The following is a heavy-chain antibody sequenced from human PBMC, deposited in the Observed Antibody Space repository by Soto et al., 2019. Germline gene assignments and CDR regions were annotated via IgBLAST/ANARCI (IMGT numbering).Heavy chain of an antibody. D-gene: IGHD4-17*01. CDR3: GKDPNGDYVGGFEF. V-gene: IGHV3-30-3*01. CDR2: VSDDGNNK. J-gene: IGHJ3*01. CDR1: GFTFRNYA. Sequence: GGSLRLSCAASGFTFRNYAIQWVRQAPGKGLEWVALVSDDGNNKYYADYVKGRFTISRDNARNTLYLQMNSLRPEDTAVYFCGKDPNGDYVGGFEFWGPGTMVTVSS.